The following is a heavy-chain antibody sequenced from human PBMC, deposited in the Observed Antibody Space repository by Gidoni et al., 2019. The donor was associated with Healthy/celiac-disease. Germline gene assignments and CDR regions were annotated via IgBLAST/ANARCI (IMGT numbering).Heavy chain of an antibody. CDR2: ISTIGSYI. CDR3: ARFRAAAAYDAFDI. D-gene: IGHD6-13*01. Sequence: EVQLVASGGGLVKPGGSLRLSCAASGFTFRTYSMNWVRQTPGKGLEWVSSISTIGSYINYADSVKGRFTISRDNAKNSLYLQMNSLRAEDTAVYYCARFRAAAAYDAFDIWGQGTMVTVSS. J-gene: IGHJ3*02. CDR1: GFTFRTYS. V-gene: IGHV3-21*01.